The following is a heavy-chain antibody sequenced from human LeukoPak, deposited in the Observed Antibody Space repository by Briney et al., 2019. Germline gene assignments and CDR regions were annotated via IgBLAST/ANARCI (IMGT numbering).Heavy chain of an antibody. CDR3: AREGGWNDFDY. J-gene: IGHJ4*02. D-gene: IGHD1-1*01. CDR1: GLTFSSYD. V-gene: IGHV3-48*03. CDR2: ISSSGNLI. Sequence: GGSLRLSCEASGLTFSSYDMNWVRQAPGKGLEWVSYISSSGNLIHYADSVKGRFTFSRDNARNSLYLQMNSLRADDTAIHYCAREGGWNDFDYWGQGTLVTVSS.